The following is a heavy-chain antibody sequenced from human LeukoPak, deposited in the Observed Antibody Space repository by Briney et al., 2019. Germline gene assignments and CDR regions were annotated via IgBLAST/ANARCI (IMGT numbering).Heavy chain of an antibody. CDR3: AKAGTDYSSWYGG. CDR2: ISGSGGIT. V-gene: IGHV3-23*01. CDR1: GFTFSKYA. Sequence: PGGSLRLSCAASGFTFSKYAMSWVRQAPGKGLEWVSTISGSGGITYYGDSVKGWFTISRDNSKNTLYLQMNSLRVEDTAVYYCAKAGTDYSSWYGGWGQGTLVTVSS. D-gene: IGHD6-13*01. J-gene: IGHJ4*02.